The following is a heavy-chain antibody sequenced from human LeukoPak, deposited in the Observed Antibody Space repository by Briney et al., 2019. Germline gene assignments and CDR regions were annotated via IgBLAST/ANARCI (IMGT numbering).Heavy chain of an antibody. J-gene: IGHJ5*02. Sequence: GGSLRLSCAASGFTFSDFAMSWVRQAPGKGLQWVSGLSSGGRSTFYTDSVKGRFTISRDNYKNTLYLQMNSLRADDTAVYYCAKDRGVGVSNWFDPWGQGTLVTVSS. CDR3: AKDRGVGVSNWFDP. CDR2: LSSGGRST. CDR1: GFTFSDFA. V-gene: IGHV3-23*01. D-gene: IGHD3-10*01.